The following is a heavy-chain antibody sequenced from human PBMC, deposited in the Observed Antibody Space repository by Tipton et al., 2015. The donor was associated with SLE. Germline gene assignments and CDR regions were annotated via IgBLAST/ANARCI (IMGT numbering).Heavy chain of an antibody. D-gene: IGHD6-6*01. CDR2: INGGNGNT. CDR1: GYTFSDYA. CDR3: ARLHYSGSPGAYFSYMDV. V-gene: IGHV1-3*01. Sequence: QSGAEVKKPGASVRVSCKTSGYTFSDYAIHWVRQDPGQRLEWMGWINGGNGNTRYSQKFQGRVSITRDTSATTAYMELSSLRSEDTAVYYCARLHYSGSPGAYFSYMDVWGRGTTVTVSS. J-gene: IGHJ6*03.